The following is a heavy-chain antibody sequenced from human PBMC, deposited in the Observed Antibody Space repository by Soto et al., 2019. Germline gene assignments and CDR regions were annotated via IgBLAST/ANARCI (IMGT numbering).Heavy chain of an antibody. CDR2: ISSSSSYT. CDR1: GFTFSDYY. D-gene: IGHD3-9*01. J-gene: IGHJ4*02. Sequence: NPGGSLRLSCAASGFTFSDYYMSWIRQAPGKGLEWVSYISSSSSYTNYADSVKGRFTISRDNAKNSLYLQMNSLRAEDTAVYYCARAGYPDWPAGDYFDYWGQGTLVTVSS. V-gene: IGHV3-11*06. CDR3: ARAGYPDWPAGDYFDY.